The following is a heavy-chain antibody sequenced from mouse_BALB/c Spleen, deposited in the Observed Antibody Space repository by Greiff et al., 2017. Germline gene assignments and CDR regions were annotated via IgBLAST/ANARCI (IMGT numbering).Heavy chain of an antibody. CDR1: GFTFSDFY. V-gene: IGHV7-1*02. D-gene: IGHD2-1*01. CDR3: ARDDIDDNYPYY. J-gene: IGHJ2*01. Sequence: EVKLMESGGGLVQPGGSLRLSCATSGFTFSDFYMEWVRQPPGKRLEWIAASRNKANDYTTEYSASVKGRFIVYRDTSQSILYLQMNALRAEDTAIYCCARDDIDDNYPYYWGQGTTLTVSS. CDR2: SRNKANDYTT.